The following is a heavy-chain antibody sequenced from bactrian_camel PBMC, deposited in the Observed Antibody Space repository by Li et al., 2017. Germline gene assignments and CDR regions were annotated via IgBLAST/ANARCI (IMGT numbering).Heavy chain of an antibody. CDR3: TTGRLSGWASLD. Sequence: VQLVESGGGSAQSGGSLRLSCATSGYSPMSTCMGWFRQAPGKEREAVASVDRFGKETYVVSVKGRFTISRDNAKNTLYLQMNSLKSEDTALYYCTTGRLSGWASLDWGQGTQVTVS. CDR2: VDRFGKE. V-gene: IGHV3S67*01. CDR1: GYSPMSTC. D-gene: IGHD5*01. J-gene: IGHJ4*01.